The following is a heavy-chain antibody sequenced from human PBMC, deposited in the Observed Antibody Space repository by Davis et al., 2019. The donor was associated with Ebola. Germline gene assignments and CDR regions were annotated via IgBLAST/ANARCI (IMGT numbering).Heavy chain of an antibody. Sequence: SETLSLTCTVSGGSISSYYWSWIRQPPGKGLEWIGYFYYSGSTNYNPSLKSRVTISVDTSKNQFSLKLSSVTAADTAVYYCARGVYGNYGMDVWGQGTTVTVSS. CDR3: ARGVYGNYGMDV. CDR2: FYYSGST. D-gene: IGHD5/OR15-5a*01. J-gene: IGHJ6*02. V-gene: IGHV4-59*08. CDR1: GGSISSYY.